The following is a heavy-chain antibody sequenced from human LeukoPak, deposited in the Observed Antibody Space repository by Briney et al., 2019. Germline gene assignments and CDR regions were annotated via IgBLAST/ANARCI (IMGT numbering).Heavy chain of an antibody. V-gene: IGHV4-39*07. CDR2: IYYSGST. D-gene: IGHD4-17*01. Sequence: PSETLSLTCTVSGGSISSSSYYWGWIRQPPGKGLEWIGSIYYSGSTYYNPSLKSRVTISVDTSKNQFSLKLSSVTAADTAVYYCARDVSDYSDPSWFDYWGQGTLVTVSS. J-gene: IGHJ4*02. CDR3: ARDVSDYSDPSWFDY. CDR1: GGSISSSSYY.